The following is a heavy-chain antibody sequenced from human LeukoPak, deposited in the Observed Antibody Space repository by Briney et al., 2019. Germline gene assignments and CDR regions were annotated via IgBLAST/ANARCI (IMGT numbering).Heavy chain of an antibody. CDR1: GLTFSSSN. D-gene: IGHD1-26*01. CDR3: ARGGGRSYSDAFDI. Sequence: GGSLRLSCAASGLTFSSSNMHWVRQAPGKGLEWVSFISGSSTATQYADSVKGRFTISRDIGRKALYLQMNSLRDEATAVYYCARGGGRSYSDAFDIWGQGTVVTVSS. J-gene: IGHJ3*02. V-gene: IGHV3-48*02. CDR2: ISGSSTAT.